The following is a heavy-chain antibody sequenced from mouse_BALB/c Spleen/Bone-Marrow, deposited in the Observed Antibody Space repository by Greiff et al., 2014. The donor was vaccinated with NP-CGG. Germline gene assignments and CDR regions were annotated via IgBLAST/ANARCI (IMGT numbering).Heavy chain of an antibody. V-gene: IGHV14-3*02. CDR1: GFNIRDTY. J-gene: IGHJ4*01. CDR2: TDPANGNT. CDR3: ASATTATFYAMDY. D-gene: IGHD1-2*01. Sequence: EVQLQQSGAELVKPGTSVKLSCTVSGFNIRDTYMHWVKQRPEQGLEWNGRTDPANGNTKYDPKFQGKATITADTSSNTAYLQLSSLTSEDTAVYYCASATTATFYAMDYWGQGTSVTVSS.